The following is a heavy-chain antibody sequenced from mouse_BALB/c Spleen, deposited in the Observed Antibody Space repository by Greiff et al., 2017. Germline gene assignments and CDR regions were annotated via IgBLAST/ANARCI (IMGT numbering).Heavy chain of an antibody. CDR1: GYTFTSYW. CDR3: ARNDGYYEVDY. V-gene: IGHV1-87*01. J-gene: IGHJ2*01. Sequence: QVQLKQSGAELARPGASVKLSCKASGYTFTSYWMQWVKQRPGQGLEWIGAIYPGDGDTRYTQKFKGKATLTADKSSSTAYMQLSSLASEDSAVYYCARNDGYYEVDYWGQGTTLTVSS. CDR2: IYPGDGDT. D-gene: IGHD2-3*01.